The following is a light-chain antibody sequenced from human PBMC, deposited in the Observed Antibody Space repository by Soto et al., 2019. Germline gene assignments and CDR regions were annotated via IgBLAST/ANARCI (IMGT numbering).Light chain of an antibody. CDR2: GAS. Sequence: EIVLTQSPGSLSLSPGQRATLSARAGKGFITTFFAGSQKKPGQAPRLLIYGASKRATGIPDRFSGSGSGTDFTLIISRLEPEDFAVYYCQQYMSSVTFGQGTKVEIK. J-gene: IGKJ1*01. V-gene: IGKV3-20*01. CDR1: KGFITTF. CDR3: QQYMSSVT.